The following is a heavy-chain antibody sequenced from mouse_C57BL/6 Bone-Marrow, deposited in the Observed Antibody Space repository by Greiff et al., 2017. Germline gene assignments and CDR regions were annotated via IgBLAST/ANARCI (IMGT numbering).Heavy chain of an antibody. Sequence: VNLVESGAELARPGASVKLSCKASGYTFTSYGISWVKQRTGQGLEWIGEIYPRSGNTYYNEKFKGKATLTADKSSSTAYMELRSLTSEDSAVYFCARWGSSYDYWGQGTTLTVSS. CDR1: GYTFTSYG. V-gene: IGHV1-81*01. CDR3: ARWGSSYDY. J-gene: IGHJ2*01. CDR2: IYPRSGNT. D-gene: IGHD1-1*01.